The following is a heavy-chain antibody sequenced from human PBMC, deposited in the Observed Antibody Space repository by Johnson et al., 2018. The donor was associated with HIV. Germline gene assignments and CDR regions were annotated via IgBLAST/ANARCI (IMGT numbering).Heavy chain of an antibody. CDR1: GFTFSSYG. Sequence: QVQLVESGGGVVQPGRSLRLSCVASGFTFSSYGMHWVRQAPGKGLEWVAVISYDGSNKYYADSVKGRFTISRDNSKNTLFLQMNSLRAEDTAVYYCASSNVVGYSNYPDAFDIWGQGTMVTVSS. CDR2: ISYDGSNK. J-gene: IGHJ3*02. D-gene: IGHD6-13*01. V-gene: IGHV3-30*03. CDR3: ASSNVVGYSNYPDAFDI.